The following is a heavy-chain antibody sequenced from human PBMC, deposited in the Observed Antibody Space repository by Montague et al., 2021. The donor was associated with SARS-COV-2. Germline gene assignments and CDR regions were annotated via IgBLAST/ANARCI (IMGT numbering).Heavy chain of an antibody. CDR3: ARLAPDSGSPNGYYYNGMDV. Sequence: SETLSLTCTVSGGSITSSSYYWGCIRQSPGKGLEWIGSIYDSGSTYYNPSPKSRVTISVDTSKNQFSLKLSSVTAADTAVYYCARLAPDSGSPNGYYYNGMDVWGQGTTVTVSS. J-gene: IGHJ6*02. CDR2: IYDSGST. CDR1: GGSITSSSYY. D-gene: IGHD1-26*01. V-gene: IGHV4-39*01.